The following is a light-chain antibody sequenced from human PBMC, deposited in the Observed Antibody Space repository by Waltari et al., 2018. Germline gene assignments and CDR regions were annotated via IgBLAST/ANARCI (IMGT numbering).Light chain of an antibody. CDR1: TLGRKY. J-gene: IGLJ3*02. V-gene: IGLV3-1*01. Sequence: SYALTQPPSVSVSPGQRATITCSADTLGRKYVCWYQQKAGQSPVLVMYQDSNRPSGIPDRFSGSNSGNTATLTISETQTMDEADYYCQAGDSSSVVFGGGTKLTVL. CDR2: QDS. CDR3: QAGDSSSVV.